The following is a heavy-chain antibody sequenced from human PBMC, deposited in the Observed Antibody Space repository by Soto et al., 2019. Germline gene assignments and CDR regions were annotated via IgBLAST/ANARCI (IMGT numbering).Heavy chain of an antibody. V-gene: IGHV3-33*01. D-gene: IGHD6-19*01. CDR3: ARDQEGHWLVQYGSRYFDY. CDR2: IWYDGCNK. J-gene: IGHJ4*02. CDR1: GFTFSSYG. Sequence: QVQLVESGGGVVQPGRSLRLSCAASGFTFSSYGMHWVRQAPGKGLEWVAVIWYDGCNKYYADSVKGRFTISRDNSKNTLYLQMTSLRAEETAVYYCARDQEGHWLVQYGSRYFDYWGQGTLVTVSS.